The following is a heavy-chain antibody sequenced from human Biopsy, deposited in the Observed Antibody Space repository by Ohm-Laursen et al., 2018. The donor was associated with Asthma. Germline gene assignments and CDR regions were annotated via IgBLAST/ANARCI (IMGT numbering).Heavy chain of an antibody. J-gene: IGHJ2*01. V-gene: IGHV3-11*01. D-gene: IGHD3-9*01. Sequence: SLRLSCTASGFPFSDYYMGWIRQAPGKGLEWVSYISSSGTTIFNADSVKGRFTISRDNAKNSLYLQMNSLRAEDTAVYYCAREKAYSDILTAYYNGWYFDLWGRGTLVTVSS. CDR3: AREKAYSDILTAYYNGWYFDL. CDR2: ISSSGTTI. CDR1: GFPFSDYY.